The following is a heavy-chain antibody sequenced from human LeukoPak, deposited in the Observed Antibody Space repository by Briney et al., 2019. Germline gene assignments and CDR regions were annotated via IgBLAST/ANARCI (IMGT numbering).Heavy chain of an antibody. D-gene: IGHD4-11*01. Sequence: ASVKVSCKASGYTFIAYYLHWVRQPPGQGLEWMGRITPNSGGAKYGQKFQGRVTMTRDTSVTTVYMELSRLRSDDTAVYYCARDSRGNSDFYYYYGMDVWGQGTTVTVSS. J-gene: IGHJ6*02. CDR1: GYTFIAYY. CDR3: ARDSRGNSDFYYYYGMDV. V-gene: IGHV1-2*06. CDR2: ITPNSGGA.